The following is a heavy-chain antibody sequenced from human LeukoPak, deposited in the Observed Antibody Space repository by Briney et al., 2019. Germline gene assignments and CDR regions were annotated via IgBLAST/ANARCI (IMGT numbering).Heavy chain of an antibody. V-gene: IGHV4-39*07. CDR3: ARGWIAAAGTGAFDI. CDR1: GGSISSSSYY. J-gene: IGHJ3*02. D-gene: IGHD6-13*01. CDR2: IYYSGST. Sequence: SETLSLTCTVSGGSISSSSYYWGWIRQPPGKGLEWIGSIYYSGSTYYNPSLKSRVTISVDTSKNQFSLKLSSVTAADTAVYYCARGWIAAAGTGAFDIWGQGTMVTVSS.